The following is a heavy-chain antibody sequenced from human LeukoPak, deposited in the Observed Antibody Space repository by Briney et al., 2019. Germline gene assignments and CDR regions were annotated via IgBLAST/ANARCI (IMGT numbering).Heavy chain of an antibody. J-gene: IGHJ3*02. CDR2: ISTSISYI. Sequence: PGGSLRLSCAASGFTFSSYSMNWVRQAPGKGLEWVSSISTSISYIYYADSVKGRFTISRDNAKNSLYLQMNSLRAEDTAVYYCARVGYYYGSGSQGDGFDMWGQGTMVTVSS. CDR1: GFTFSSYS. V-gene: IGHV3-21*01. D-gene: IGHD3-10*01. CDR3: ARVGYYYGSGSQGDGFDM.